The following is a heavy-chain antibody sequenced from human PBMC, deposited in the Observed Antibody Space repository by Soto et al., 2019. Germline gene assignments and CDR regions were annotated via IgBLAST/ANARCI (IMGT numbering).Heavy chain of an antibody. CDR3: ARGRIFGYSDYEPLGGLDY. J-gene: IGHJ4*02. D-gene: IGHD5-12*01. CDR2: ISGSGGST. CDR1: GFTFSSYA. Sequence: PGGSLRLSCAASGFTFSSYAMSWVRQAPGKGLEWVSAISGSGGSTYYADSVKGRFTISRDNSKNTLYLQMNSLRAEDTAVYFCARGRIFGYSDYEPLGGLDYWGQGTPVTVSS. V-gene: IGHV3-23*01.